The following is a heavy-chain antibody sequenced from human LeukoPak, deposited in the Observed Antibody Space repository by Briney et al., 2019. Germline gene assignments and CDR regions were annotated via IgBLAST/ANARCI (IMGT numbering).Heavy chain of an antibody. V-gene: IGHV4-39*01. CDR1: GGSISSSSYY. CDR2: IYYSGGT. D-gene: IGHD3-3*01. Sequence: PSETLSLTCTVSGGSISSSSYYWGWIRQPPGKGLEWIGSIYYSGGTYYNPSLKSRVTISVDTSKNQFSLKLSSVTAADTAVYYCARHGPATYDFWSGDGGYFDYWGQGTLVTVSS. J-gene: IGHJ4*02. CDR3: ARHGPATYDFWSGDGGYFDY.